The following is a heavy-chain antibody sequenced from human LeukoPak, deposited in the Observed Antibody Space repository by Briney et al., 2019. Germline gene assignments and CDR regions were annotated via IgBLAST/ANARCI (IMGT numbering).Heavy chain of an antibody. D-gene: IGHD2-2*01. V-gene: IGHV1-24*01. CDR2: FDPEDGET. CDR3: ATDLGYCSSTSCGT. CDR1: GYTLTELS. Sequence: GASVKVSCKVSGYTLTELSMHWVRQAPGKGLEWMGGFDPEDGETIYAQKFQGRVTMTEDTSTDTAYMELSSLRSEDTAVYYCATDLGYCSSTSCGTWGQETLVTVSS. J-gene: IGHJ4*02.